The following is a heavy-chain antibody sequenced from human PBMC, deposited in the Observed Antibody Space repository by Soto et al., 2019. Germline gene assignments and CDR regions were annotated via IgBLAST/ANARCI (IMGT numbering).Heavy chain of an antibody. V-gene: IGHV3-23*01. CDR1: GFTYSTYA. D-gene: IGHD3-10*01. CDR3: AKGGAYYYGSGG. CDR2: ISDSGGST. J-gene: IGHJ4*02. Sequence: EVPLLESGGGLVQPGGSLRLSCAASGFTYSTYAMSWVRQAPGKGLEWVSAISDSGGSTYYADSVKGRFTISRDNSNNTLYLQMNSLRAEDTAVYYCAKGGAYYYGSGGWGQGTLVTVSS.